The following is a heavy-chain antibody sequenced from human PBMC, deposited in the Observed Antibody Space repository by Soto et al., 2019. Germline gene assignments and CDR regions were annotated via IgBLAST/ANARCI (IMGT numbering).Heavy chain of an antibody. CDR2: IKSKTDGGTT. D-gene: IGHD3-3*01. Sequence: EVQLVESGGGLVKPGGSLRLSCAASGFTFSNAWMSWVRQAPGKGLESVGRIKSKTDGGTTDYAAPVKGRFTISRDDSKNTLYLQMNSLKTEDTAVYYCTTGTYYDFWSGYYDYWGQGTLVTVSS. J-gene: IGHJ4*02. V-gene: IGHV3-15*01. CDR1: GFTFSNAW. CDR3: TTGTYYDFWSGYYDY.